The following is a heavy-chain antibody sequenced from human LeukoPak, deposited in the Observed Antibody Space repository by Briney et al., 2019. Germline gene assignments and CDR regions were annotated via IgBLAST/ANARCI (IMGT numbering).Heavy chain of an antibody. CDR3: AKYEAVVAANYGMDV. CDR2: ISGSGGGT. CDR1: GFTFSSYA. Sequence: GGSLRLSCAASGFTFSSYAMSWVRQAPGKGLEWVSAISGSGGGTYYADSVKGRFTISRDNSKNTLYLQMNSLRAEDTAVYYCAKYEAVVAANYGMDVWGQGTTVTVSS. D-gene: IGHD2-15*01. V-gene: IGHV3-23*01. J-gene: IGHJ6*02.